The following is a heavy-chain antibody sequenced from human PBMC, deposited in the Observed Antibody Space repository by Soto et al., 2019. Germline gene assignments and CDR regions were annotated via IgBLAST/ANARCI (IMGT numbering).Heavy chain of an antibody. V-gene: IGHV3-74*01. CDR2: INTDGRTT. CDR1: GFTFSNYW. CDR3: ARDLGGYASH. Sequence: EVQLVESGGGLVQPGGSLRLSCAASGFTFSNYWMHWVRQAPVKGPVWVSRINTDGRTTNYADSVKGRFTISRDNAKNTLYLQTNSLGAEDTAVYYCARDLGGYASHWGQGTLVTVSS. J-gene: IGHJ4*02. D-gene: IGHD3-16*01.